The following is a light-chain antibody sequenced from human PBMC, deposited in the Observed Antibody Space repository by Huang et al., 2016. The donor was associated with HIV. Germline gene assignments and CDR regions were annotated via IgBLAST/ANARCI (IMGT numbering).Light chain of an antibody. CDR1: QGIANY. J-gene: IGKJ3*01. CDR3: QQYHSAPFT. V-gene: IGKV1-27*01. Sequence: DIQMTQSPSSLSASVGDRVTITCRASQGIANYLAWYQQKPGKVPKLLIYAASTFQSGVPSRFSGSGSGTDFTLTISSLQPEDVATYYCQQYHSAPFTFGPGTKVDIK. CDR2: AAS.